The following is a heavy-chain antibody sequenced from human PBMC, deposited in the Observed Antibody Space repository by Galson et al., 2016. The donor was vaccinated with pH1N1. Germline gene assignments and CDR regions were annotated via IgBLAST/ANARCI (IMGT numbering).Heavy chain of an antibody. CDR3: AKESQQWRGRNWFGP. CDR2: ISGSVDGT. V-gene: IGHV3-23*01. D-gene: IGHD6-19*01. Sequence: SLRLSCAASGFTFSDSAMSWVRQAPGKGLEWVSGISGSVDGTNYADSVRGRFTITRDNSKNTVFLHMNSLRAEDTAVYSCAKESQQWRGRNWFGPWGQGTLVTVSS. CDR1: GFTFSDSA. J-gene: IGHJ5*02.